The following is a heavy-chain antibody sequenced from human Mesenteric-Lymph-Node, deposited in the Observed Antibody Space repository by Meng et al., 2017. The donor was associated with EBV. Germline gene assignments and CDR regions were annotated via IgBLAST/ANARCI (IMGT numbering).Heavy chain of an antibody. J-gene: IGHJ4*02. CDR3: ARGGLVCYGDSCQTFYFEY. V-gene: IGHV4-34*01. CDR2: INRSGSS. Sequence: QVHLQQWGTGLLKPSETLSLTCAGYGGSFRGYFWTWIRQSPGEGLEWIGEINRSGSSSYNPSLQSRVTMSTDTSKNHFSLRLTSVTAADTAVYYCARGGLVCYGDSCQTFYFEYWSQGTLVTVSS. D-gene: IGHD4-17*01. CDR1: GGSFRGYF.